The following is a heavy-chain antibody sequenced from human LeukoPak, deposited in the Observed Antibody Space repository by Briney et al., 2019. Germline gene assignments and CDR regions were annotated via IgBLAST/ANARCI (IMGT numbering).Heavy chain of an antibody. V-gene: IGHV1-2*02. CDR1: GYTFTGYY. D-gene: IGHD2-15*01. CDR2: INPNSGGT. CDR3: ARVVVVAPRGYGMDV. J-gene: IGHJ6*02. Sequence: ASVKVSCKASGYTFTGYYMHWVRQAPGQGLEWMGWINPNSGGTNYAQKFQGRVTMTRDTSISTAYMELGRLRSDDTAVYYCARVVVVAPRGYGMDVSGQGTTVTVSS.